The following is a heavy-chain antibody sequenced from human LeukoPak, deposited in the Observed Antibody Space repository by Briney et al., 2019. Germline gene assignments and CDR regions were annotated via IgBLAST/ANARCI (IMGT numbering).Heavy chain of an antibody. CDR3: AREYTGGYFDY. V-gene: IGHV3-21*01. CDR2: ISSSSSYI. CDR1: GFTFSSYS. J-gene: IGHJ4*02. Sequence: GGSLRLSCAASGFTFSSYSMNWVRQAPGKGLEWVSSISSSSSYIYYADSVKGRFTISRDNAKNSLYLQMNGLRAEDTAVYYCAREYTGGYFDYWGQGTLVTVSS. D-gene: IGHD1-1*01.